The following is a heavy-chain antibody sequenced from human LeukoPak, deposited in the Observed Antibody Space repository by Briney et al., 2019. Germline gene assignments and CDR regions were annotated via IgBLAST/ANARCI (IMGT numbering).Heavy chain of an antibody. J-gene: IGHJ6*03. CDR3: ARGQKSVGRVLAGTTTYNYYYYMDV. D-gene: IGHD6-19*01. CDR2: ITSSSSKTI. CDR1: GFSFSSYS. Sequence: GGSLRLSCATSGFSFSSYSMNWVRQAPGKGLEWVSYITSSSSKTIYYADSVKGRFTISRDNAKNSLSLQMNSLRAEDTAVYYCARGQKSVGRVLAGTTTYNYYYYMDVWGKGTTVTVSS. V-gene: IGHV3-48*01.